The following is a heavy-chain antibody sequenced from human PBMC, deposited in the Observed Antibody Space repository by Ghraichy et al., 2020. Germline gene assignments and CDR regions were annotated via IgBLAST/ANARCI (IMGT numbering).Heavy chain of an antibody. CDR2: ISGSGGST. V-gene: IGHV3-23*01. CDR3: AKDRIAAAGVDPFDY. CDR1: GFTFSSYA. J-gene: IGHJ4*02. D-gene: IGHD6-13*01. Sequence: GESLNTPCAASGFTFSSYAMSWVRQAPGKGLEWVSAISGSGGSTYYADSVKGRFTISRDNSKNTLYLQMNSLRAEDTAVYYCAKDRIAAAGVDPFDYWGQGTLVTVSS.